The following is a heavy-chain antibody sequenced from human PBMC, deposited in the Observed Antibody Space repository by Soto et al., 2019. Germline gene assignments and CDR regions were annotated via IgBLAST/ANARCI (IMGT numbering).Heavy chain of an antibody. CDR3: ARGGYCSGSSCPGYYYYYYGMDV. J-gene: IGHJ6*02. D-gene: IGHD2-15*01. Sequence: KPSETLSLTCIVSGGSVSSDSSYWSWIRQPPGKGLEWIGYIYYTGNTDSNPSLKSRVTISVDTSKNQFSLKLRSVTAADAAVYFCARGGYCSGSSCPGYYYYYYGMDVWGLGTTVTVSS. V-gene: IGHV4-61*01. CDR1: GGSVSSDSSY. CDR2: IYYTGNT.